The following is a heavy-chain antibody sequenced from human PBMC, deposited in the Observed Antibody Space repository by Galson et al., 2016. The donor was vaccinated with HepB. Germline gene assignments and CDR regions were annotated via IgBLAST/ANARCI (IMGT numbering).Heavy chain of an antibody. D-gene: IGHD3-10*01. Sequence: SETLSLTCAVSGGSIRSSNWWTWVRQPPGKGPEWIGEVYHSGSTTYTPSLRSRVTISVDKSKNLFSLNLNSVTAADTAVYFCAKRHGAGSYYYFDYWGQGILVTVSP. CDR3: AKRHGAGSYYYFDY. CDR2: VYHSGST. V-gene: IGHV4-4*02. J-gene: IGHJ4*02. CDR1: GGSIRSSNW.